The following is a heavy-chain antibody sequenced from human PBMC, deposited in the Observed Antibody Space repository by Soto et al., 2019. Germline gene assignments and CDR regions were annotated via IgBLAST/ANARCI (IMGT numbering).Heavy chain of an antibody. CDR1: GFTFSSYE. CDR3: AKSLSTAVNYGLDG. Sequence: PGVSLRLSCAASGFTFSSYEMNWVRQAPGKGLEWVSYISSSGSTIYYADSVKGRFTISRDNAKNSLFLHMNSLGAEDTAVYYCAKSLSTAVNYGLDGWGQGTSVTVFS. CDR2: ISSSGSTI. J-gene: IGHJ6*02. V-gene: IGHV3-48*03.